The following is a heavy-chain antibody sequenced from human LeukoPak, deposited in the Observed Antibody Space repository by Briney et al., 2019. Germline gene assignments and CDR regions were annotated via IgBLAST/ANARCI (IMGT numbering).Heavy chain of an antibody. J-gene: IGHJ6*02. CDR3: AKRAAAGARPNRGMDV. V-gene: IGHV3-48*01. CDR1: GFTFSSYS. D-gene: IGHD6-13*01. CDR2: ISSSSSMT. Sequence: GGSLRLSCAASGFTFSSYSMNWVRQAPGKGLEWVSYISSSSSMTYYADSVKGRFTISRDNSKNTLYLQMNSLRAEDTAVYYCAKRAAAGARPNRGMDVWGQGTTVTVSS.